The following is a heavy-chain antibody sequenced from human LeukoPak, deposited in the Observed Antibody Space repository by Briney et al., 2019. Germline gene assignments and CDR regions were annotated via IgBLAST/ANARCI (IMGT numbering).Heavy chain of an antibody. CDR2: ISAYNGNT. Sequence: ASVKVSCKASGYTFTSYGISWVRQAPGQGLEWMGWISAYNGNTNYAQKFQGRVTRTRDTSISTAYMELSRLRSDDTAVYYCARARKLDGQKDYWGQGTLVTVSS. CDR1: GYTFTSYG. V-gene: IGHV1-18*01. J-gene: IGHJ4*02. CDR3: ARARKLDGQKDY. D-gene: IGHD5-24*01.